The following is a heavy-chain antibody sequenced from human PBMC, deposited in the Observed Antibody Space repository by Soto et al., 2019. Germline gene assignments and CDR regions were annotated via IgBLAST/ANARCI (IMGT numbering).Heavy chain of an antibody. V-gene: IGHV4-59*08. CDR1: GGSISSYY. Sequence: SETLSLTCTVSGGSISSYYWSWIRQPPGKGLEWIGYIYYSGSTNYNPSLKSRVTISVDTSKNQFSLKLSSVTAADTAVYYCARRGAAGTVEYYYYYYMDVWGKGTTVTVSS. CDR3: ARRGAAGTVEYYYYYYMDV. D-gene: IGHD6-13*01. J-gene: IGHJ6*03. CDR2: IYYSGST.